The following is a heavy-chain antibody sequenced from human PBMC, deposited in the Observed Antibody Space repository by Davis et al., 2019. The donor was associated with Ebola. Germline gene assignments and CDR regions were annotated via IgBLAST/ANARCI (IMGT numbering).Heavy chain of an antibody. J-gene: IGHJ4*02. CDR1: GFPVSTNS. CDR2: ITNTGGST. V-gene: IGHV3-23*01. D-gene: IGHD1-26*01. Sequence: GESLKISCAASGFPVSTNSMSWIRQAPGKGLEWVSSITNTGGSTYYADSVKGRFTIPRDNSKNTVYLQMNSLRVEDTAVYYCAKGVGATKGSLEYWGQGTLVTVSS. CDR3: AKGVGATKGSLEY.